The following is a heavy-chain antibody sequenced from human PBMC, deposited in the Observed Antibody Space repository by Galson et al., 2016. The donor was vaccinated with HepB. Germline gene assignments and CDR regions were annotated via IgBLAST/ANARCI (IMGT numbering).Heavy chain of an antibody. CDR3: ARDPAFGAPNY. V-gene: IGHV3-7*01. D-gene: IGHD3-10*01. CDR2: INADGSWR. J-gene: IGHJ4*02. Sequence: SLRLSCAVSGFSFSNSWMTWVRQTPEKGLEWVADINADGSWRAYLDSVKGRFTISRDNVKNLLYLQMSGVRVEDTALYFCARDPAFGAPNYWGQGALVTVSS. CDR1: GFSFSNSW.